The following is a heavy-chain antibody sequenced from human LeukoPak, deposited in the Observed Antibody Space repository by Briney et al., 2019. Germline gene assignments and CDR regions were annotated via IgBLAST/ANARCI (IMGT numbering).Heavy chain of an antibody. CDR1: GFTFYDYG. J-gene: IGHJ6*03. D-gene: IGHD6-13*01. Sequence: PGGAVRLSCAMSGFTFYDYGMNWVRQAPGKGREGVSVINLTFDYTHYAHSVNRRFTISRHNAKNSLYLQMTSLRAEDTALYYCARSYSSRSFYYMDVWGKGTPVTVS. CDR3: ARSYSSRSFYYMDV. CDR2: INLTFDYT. V-gene: IGHV3-20*04.